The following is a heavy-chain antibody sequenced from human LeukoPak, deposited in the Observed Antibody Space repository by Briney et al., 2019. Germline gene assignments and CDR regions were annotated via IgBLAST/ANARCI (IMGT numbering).Heavy chain of an antibody. D-gene: IGHD2-15*01. CDR2: IYYIGST. J-gene: IGHJ4*02. CDR3: ARGYCSGGNCYYFDY. V-gene: IGHV4-59*01. CDR1: GGSISSYY. Sequence: SETLSLTCTVSGGSISSYYWSWLRQPPGKGLEWIGYIYYIGSTNYNPSLKSRVTISVDTSKNHFSLKLSSVTAADTAVYYCARGYCSGGNCYYFDYWGQGTLVTVSS.